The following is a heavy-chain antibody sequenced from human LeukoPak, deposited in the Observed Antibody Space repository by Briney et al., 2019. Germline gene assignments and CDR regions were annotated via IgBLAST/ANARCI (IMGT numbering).Heavy chain of an antibody. CDR3: ARVPSVVISHFDY. Sequence: ASVKVSCKASGYTFTNYYMHWVRQAPGQGLEWMGWINPNSGGTNYAQKFQGRVTMTRDTSISTAYMELSRLRSDDTAVYYCARVPSVVISHFDYWDQGTLVTVSS. D-gene: IGHD3-22*01. J-gene: IGHJ4*02. CDR1: GYTFTNYY. V-gene: IGHV1-2*02. CDR2: INPNSGGT.